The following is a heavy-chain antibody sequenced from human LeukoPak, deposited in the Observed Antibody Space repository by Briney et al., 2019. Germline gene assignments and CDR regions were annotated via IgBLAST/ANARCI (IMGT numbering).Heavy chain of an antibody. CDR1: GFTVSRNY. CDR2: IYSGGST. D-gene: IGHD1-1*01. CDR3: ARDSETETGWYYYVMDV. Sequence: QTGGSLRLSCAASGFTVSRNYMDWVRQAPGKGLEWVSVIYSGGSTYYADSVKGRFTITRDNSKNTVYLQMNSLRAEDTAVYYCARDSETETGWYYYVMDVWGQGTTVTVSS. V-gene: IGHV3-53*01. J-gene: IGHJ6*02.